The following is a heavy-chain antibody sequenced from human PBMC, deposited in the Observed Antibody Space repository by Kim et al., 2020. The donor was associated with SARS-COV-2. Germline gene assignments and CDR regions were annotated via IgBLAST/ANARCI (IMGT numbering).Heavy chain of an antibody. J-gene: IGHJ4*01. CDR3: ARNRNYSGWGGYFFDY. CDR1: GFTFSSYG. Sequence: GGSLRHSCAASGFTFSSYGMHWVRQAPGKGLEWVAVISYDGSNTYYADSVKGRFTISRDNSKNTLYLQMNSLRAEDTAVYYCARNRNYSGWGGYFFDYWG. V-gene: IGHV3-30*03. D-gene: IGHD3-10*01. CDR2: ISYDGSNT.